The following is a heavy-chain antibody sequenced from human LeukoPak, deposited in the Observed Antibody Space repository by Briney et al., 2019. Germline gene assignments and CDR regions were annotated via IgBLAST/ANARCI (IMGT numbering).Heavy chain of an antibody. Sequence: SETLSLTCTVSGGSISSYYWSWIRQPPGKGLEWIGYIYYSGSTNYNPSLKSRVTISVDTSKNQFSLKLSSVTAADTAVYYCARSKAHVMITFGGVIVNIWFDPWGQGTLVTVSS. D-gene: IGHD3-16*02. CDR2: IYYSGST. CDR3: ARSKAHVMITFGGVIVNIWFDP. J-gene: IGHJ5*02. CDR1: GGSISSYY. V-gene: IGHV4-59*08.